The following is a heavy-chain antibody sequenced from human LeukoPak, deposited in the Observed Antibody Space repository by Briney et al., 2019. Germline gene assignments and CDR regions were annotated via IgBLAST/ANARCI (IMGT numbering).Heavy chain of an antibody. Sequence: GGPLGLSCAASGFTVSSNYMSWVRQAPGKGLEWVSVIYSGGSTYYADSVKGRFTISRDNAKNSLYLQMRSLRAEDTAVYYCATYSYNNAREFQYWGQGTLVTVSS. CDR1: GFTVSSNY. V-gene: IGHV3-53*01. CDR3: ATYSYNNAREFQY. J-gene: IGHJ1*01. D-gene: IGHD3-10*01. CDR2: IYSGGST.